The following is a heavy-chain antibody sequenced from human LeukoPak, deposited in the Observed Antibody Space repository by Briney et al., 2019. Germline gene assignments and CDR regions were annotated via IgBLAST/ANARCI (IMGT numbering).Heavy chain of an antibody. J-gene: IGHJ1*01. CDR3: AKGRVGTNGVLEH. D-gene: IGHD1-26*01. CDR2: IGVSGGST. Sequence: PGGSLRLSCAASGLTFSEYAMSWVRQVPGMGLEWVSTIGVSGGSTNYAASVRGRFTISRDNSKNTLYLQINSLRADDTAVYYCAKGRVGTNGVLEHWGQGTLVTVSS. V-gene: IGHV3-23*01. CDR1: GLTFSEYA.